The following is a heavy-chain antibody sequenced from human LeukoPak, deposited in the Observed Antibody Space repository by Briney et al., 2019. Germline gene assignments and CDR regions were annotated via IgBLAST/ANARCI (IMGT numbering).Heavy chain of an antibody. V-gene: IGHV4-39*07. CDR1: GGSISSSSYY. CDR2: IYYSGST. J-gene: IGHJ3*02. CDR3: ARDGSEWDGYDYSDAFDI. D-gene: IGHD5-12*01. Sequence: PSETLSLTCTVSGGSISSSSYYWGWIRQPPGKGLEWIGSIYYSGSTYYNPSLKSRVTISVDTSKNQFSLKLSSVTAADTAVYYCARDGSEWDGYDYSDAFDIWGQGTMVTVSS.